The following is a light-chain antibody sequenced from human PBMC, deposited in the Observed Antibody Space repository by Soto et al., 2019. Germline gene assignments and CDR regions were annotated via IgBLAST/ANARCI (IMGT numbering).Light chain of an antibody. CDR1: QSVNSYY. J-gene: IGKJ2*01. V-gene: IGKV3-20*01. CDR3: HQYSTSPHT. CDR2: GAS. Sequence: DIVLTQSPGTLSLSQGERATLSCRASQSVNSYYFAWDQHKPSKVPRPLIYGASIMAAGVPDRLSGSGSGTDFTLTISRLQPDDYAVYYCHQYSTSPHTLGQGTKLEIK.